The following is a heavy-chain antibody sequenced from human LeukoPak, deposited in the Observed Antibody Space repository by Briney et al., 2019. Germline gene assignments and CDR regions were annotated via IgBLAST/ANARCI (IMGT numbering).Heavy chain of an antibody. J-gene: IGHJ5*02. V-gene: IGHV4-59*01. CDR1: GGSISSYY. Sequence: PSETLSLTCTVSGGSISSYYWSWIWQPPGKGLEWVGYIYYSGSTNYNPSLKSRVTISVDTSKNQFSLKLSSVTAADTAVYYCARGHSSSWFWFDPWGQGTLVTVSS. CDR2: IYYSGST. CDR3: ARGHSSSWFWFDP. D-gene: IGHD6-13*01.